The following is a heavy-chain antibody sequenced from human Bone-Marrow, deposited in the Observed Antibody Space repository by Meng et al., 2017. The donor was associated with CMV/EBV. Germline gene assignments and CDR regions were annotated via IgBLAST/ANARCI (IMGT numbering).Heavy chain of an antibody. J-gene: IGHJ6*02. Sequence: ASVKVSCKASGYTFSSHGFSWVRQAPGQGLEWMGWISTSNGNTIYAQKIQDRVTMTRETSTSTVYMELRSLRSDDTAVYYCARDMYGWGSYYYGMDVWGQGTTVTVSS. CDR3: ARDMYGWGSYYYGMDV. V-gene: IGHV1-18*01. CDR2: ISTSNGNT. D-gene: IGHD3-10*01. CDR1: GYTFSSHG.